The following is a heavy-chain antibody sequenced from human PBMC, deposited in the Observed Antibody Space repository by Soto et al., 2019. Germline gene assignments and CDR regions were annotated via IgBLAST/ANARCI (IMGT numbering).Heavy chain of an antibody. D-gene: IGHD3-22*01. CDR2: IYYSGST. CDR1: GVSFSGICY. CDR3: ARRLYYDSSGFEGGGMDV. Sequence: PSETLSLTCAVDGVSFSGICYWSWIRQPPGKGLEWIGYIYYSGSTYYNPSLKSRVTISVDTSKNQFSLKLSSVTAADTAVYYCARRLYYDSSGFEGGGMDVWGQGTTVPVSS. V-gene: IGHV4-59*08. J-gene: IGHJ6*02.